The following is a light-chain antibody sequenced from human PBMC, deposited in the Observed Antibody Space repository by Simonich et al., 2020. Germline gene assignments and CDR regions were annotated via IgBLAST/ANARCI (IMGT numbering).Light chain of an antibody. CDR1: SSDVGSYNL. Sequence: HSALTQPASVSGSPGPSITISCPGTSSDVGSYNLVSWYQQHPGKAPKLLIYEGSKRPSGVSNRFSGSKSGNTASLTISGLQAEDEADYYCCSYAGSSTGVFGGGTKLTVL. V-gene: IGLV2-23*01. CDR2: EGS. CDR3: CSYAGSSTGV. J-gene: IGLJ2*01.